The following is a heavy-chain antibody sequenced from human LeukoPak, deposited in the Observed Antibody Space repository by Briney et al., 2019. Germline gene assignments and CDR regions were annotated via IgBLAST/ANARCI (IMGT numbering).Heavy chain of an antibody. CDR1: GFTFSDYNITRYP. CDR2: ISTSGGYT. V-gene: IGHV3-23*01. Sequence: GGSLRLSCAASGFTFSDYNITRYPMSWVRQAPGKGLEWISHISTSGGYTDYADSVKGRFTISRDNSKNTLYLQMKRLRAEDTAVSDCAKRIAVTAIVKMLFPRSYYGSAVRGEGATVTVSS. D-gene: IGHD5-18*01. CDR3: AKRIAVTAIVKMLFPRSYYGSAV. J-gene: IGHJ6*04.